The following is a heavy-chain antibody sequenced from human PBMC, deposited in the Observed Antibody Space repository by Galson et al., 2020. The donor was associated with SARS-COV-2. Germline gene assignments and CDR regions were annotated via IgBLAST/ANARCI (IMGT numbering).Heavy chain of an antibody. CDR2: IYYSGTT. CDR3: ARGYQLLVYDY. CDR1: GGSINSNGYY. D-gene: IGHD2-2*01. Sequence: ETSETLSLTCTVSGGSINSNGYYWSWIRQHPEKGLEWIGYIYYSGTTDYNPSLKSRVTRSMNTPKSQFSLQLSSVTAADSAVYYCARGYQLLVYDYWGQGTLVTVSS. J-gene: IGHJ4*02. V-gene: IGHV4-31*03.